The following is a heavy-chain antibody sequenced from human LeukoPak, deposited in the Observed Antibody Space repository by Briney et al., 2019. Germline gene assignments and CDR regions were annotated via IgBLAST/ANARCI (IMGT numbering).Heavy chain of an antibody. J-gene: IGHJ4*02. CDR3: TKGPPDSSNWYKRTEG. D-gene: IGHD6-13*01. CDR2: ISGSGDSP. CDR1: GFTFSDYA. V-gene: IGHV3-23*01. Sequence: GSLRLSCAASGFTFSDYAMGWVRQAPGKGLEWVSSISGSGDSPNSADSVKGRFSISRDNSKSTLYLQMNSLRVEDTAVYYCTKGPPDSSNWYKRTEGWGQGTLVIVSS.